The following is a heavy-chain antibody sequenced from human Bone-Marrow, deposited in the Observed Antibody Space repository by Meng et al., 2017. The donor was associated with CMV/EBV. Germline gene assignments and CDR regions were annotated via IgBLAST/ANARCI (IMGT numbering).Heavy chain of an antibody. V-gene: IGHV3-23*03. Sequence: GESLKISCAASGFTFSSYAMSWVRQAPGKGLEWVSVIYSGGSSTYYADSVKGRFTISRDNSKNTLYLQMNSLRAEDTAVYYCAKDLGCSITSCWGYYYYGMDVWGQGTTVTVSS. J-gene: IGHJ6*02. CDR1: GFTFSSYA. CDR2: IYSGGSST. D-gene: IGHD2-2*01. CDR3: AKDLGCSITSCWGYYYYGMDV.